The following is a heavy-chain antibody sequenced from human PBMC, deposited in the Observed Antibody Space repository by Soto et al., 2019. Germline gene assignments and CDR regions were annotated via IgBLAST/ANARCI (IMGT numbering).Heavy chain of an antibody. CDR3: AKMGSNYYDDY. CDR2: IIGSGGIT. D-gene: IGHD3-22*01. J-gene: IGHJ4*02. CDR1: GFTFSSFA. Sequence: PGGSLRLSCVASGFTFSSFAMSWVRQAPGKGLEWVSSIIGSGGITYYADSVKGRFTISRDNSKNTLYLQMNSLRAEDTAVYYCAKMGSNYYDDYWGQGTLVTVS. V-gene: IGHV3-23*01.